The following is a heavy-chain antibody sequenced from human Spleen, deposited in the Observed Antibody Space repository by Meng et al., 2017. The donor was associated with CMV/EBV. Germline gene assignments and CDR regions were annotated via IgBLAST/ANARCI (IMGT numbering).Heavy chain of an antibody. D-gene: IGHD5-12*01. CDR3: ARDHPGRRGYSGYPPRYNWFDP. V-gene: IGHV1-69*10. Sequence: SVKVSCKASGGTFSSYAISWVRQAPGQGLEWMGGIIPILDIANYAQRFQGRVTITADKSTSTAYMELSSLRSEDTAVYYCARDHPGRRGYSGYPPRYNWFDPWGQGTLVTVSS. J-gene: IGHJ5*02. CDR1: GGTFSSYA. CDR2: IIPILDIA.